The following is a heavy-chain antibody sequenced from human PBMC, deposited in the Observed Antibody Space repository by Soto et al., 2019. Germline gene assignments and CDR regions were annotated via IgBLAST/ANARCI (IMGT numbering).Heavy chain of an antibody. CDR2: IYYSGST. V-gene: IGHV4-39*01. CDR3: ARHRPSSGWYDFDY. J-gene: IGHJ4*02. D-gene: IGHD6-19*01. Sequence: SETLSLTCTVSGGSISSSSYYWGWIRQPPGKGLEWIGSIYYSGSTYYNPSLKSRVTISVDTSKNQFSLKLSSVTAADTAVYYCARHRPSSGWYDFDYWGQGTLVTVSS. CDR1: GGSISSSSYY.